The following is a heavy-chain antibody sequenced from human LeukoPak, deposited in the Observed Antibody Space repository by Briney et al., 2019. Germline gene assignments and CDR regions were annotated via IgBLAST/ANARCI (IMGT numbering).Heavy chain of an antibody. CDR2: INAYNGNT. CDR1: GYTFTSYG. Sequence: ASVKVSCKASGYTFTSYGISWVRQAPGQGLEWMGWINAYNGNTNYAQKLQGRVTMTTDTSTSTDYMELRSLRSDDTAVYYCARAPVERGYYYNMDVWGKGTTVTISS. CDR3: ARAPVERGYYYNMDV. V-gene: IGHV1-18*01. J-gene: IGHJ6*03. D-gene: IGHD1-26*01.